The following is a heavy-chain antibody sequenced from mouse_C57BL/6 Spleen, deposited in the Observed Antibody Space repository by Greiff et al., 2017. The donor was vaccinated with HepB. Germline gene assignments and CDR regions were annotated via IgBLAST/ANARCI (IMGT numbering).Heavy chain of an antibody. V-gene: IGHV1-62-2*01. J-gene: IGHJ4*01. CDR3: ARHSQLRLQRNYAMDY. CDR2: FYPGSGSI. Sequence: VQLQESGAELVKPGASVKLSCKASGYTFTEYTIHWVKQRSGQGLEWIGWFYPGSGSIKYNEKFKDKATLTADKSSSTVYMELSRLTSEDSAVYFCARHSQLRLQRNYAMDYWGQGTSVTVSS. D-gene: IGHD3-2*02. CDR1: GYTFTEYT.